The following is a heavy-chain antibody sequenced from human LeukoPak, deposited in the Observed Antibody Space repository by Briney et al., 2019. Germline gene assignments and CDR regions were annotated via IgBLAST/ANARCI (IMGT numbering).Heavy chain of an antibody. D-gene: IGHD1-26*01. CDR2: ISTSSSYI. J-gene: IGHJ4*02. CDR1: GFTFSTYN. V-gene: IGHV3-21*01. CDR3: ARDDGSYSRSPGFDY. Sequence: GGSLRLSCAASGFTFSTYNMSWVRQAPGKGLEWVSSISTSSSYIYYADSVKGRFTIFRDNARNSLFLQMNSLRAEDTAVYYCARDDGSYSRSPGFDYWGQGTLVTVSS.